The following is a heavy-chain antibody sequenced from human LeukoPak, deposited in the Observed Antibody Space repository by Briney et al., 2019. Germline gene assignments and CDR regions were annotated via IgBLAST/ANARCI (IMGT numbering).Heavy chain of an antibody. Sequence: GASVKVSCKASGGTFSSYAISWVRQAPGQGLEWMGRIIPIFGTANYAQKFQGRVTITTDESTSTAYMELSSLRSEDTGVYDCARDRVKNIVVVTAPDYWGQGTLVTVSS. J-gene: IGHJ4*02. CDR3: ARDRVKNIVVVTAPDY. D-gene: IGHD2-21*02. V-gene: IGHV1-69*05. CDR2: IIPIFGTA. CDR1: GGTFSSYA.